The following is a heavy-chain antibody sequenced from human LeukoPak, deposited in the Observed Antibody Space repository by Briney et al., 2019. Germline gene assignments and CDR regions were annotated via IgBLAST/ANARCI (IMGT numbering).Heavy chain of an antibody. CDR1: GFTFSSYE. CDR3: PNDSWDYDSFHDY. CDR2: IRSGGSTI. D-gene: IGHD3-22*01. Sequence: GGSLRLSCAASGFTFSSYEMNWVRQAPGKGLEWVSYIRSGGSTIYYADSVKGRFTISRDNAKNSLYLQMNSLRAEDTAVYYCPNDSWDYDSFHDYWGQGHLVTVSS. V-gene: IGHV3-48*03. J-gene: IGHJ4*02.